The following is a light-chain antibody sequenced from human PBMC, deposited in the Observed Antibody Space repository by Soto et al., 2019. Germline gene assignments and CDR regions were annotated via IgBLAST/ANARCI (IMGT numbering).Light chain of an antibody. CDR1: HNVSPR. V-gene: IGKV1-5*03. J-gene: IGKJ1*01. Sequence: DIHMTQSPSPLSASVGVRVTITCWAAHNVSPRLAGYQVKPGKAPNLLIYKMSTLEGGVPSRFSGGGSGTVFTLTIIILQPDDFATYYYQQDTYNSRTFGPGTK. CDR3: QQDTYNSRT. CDR2: KMS.